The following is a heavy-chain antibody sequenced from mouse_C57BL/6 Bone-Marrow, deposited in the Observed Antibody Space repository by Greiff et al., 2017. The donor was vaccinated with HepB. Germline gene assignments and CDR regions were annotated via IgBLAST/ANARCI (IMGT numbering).Heavy chain of an antibody. J-gene: IGHJ3*01. CDR2: IWSDGST. Sequence: VQLQQSGPGLVAPSQCLSITCTVSGFSLTSYGVHWVRQPPGKGLEWLVVIWSDGSTTYNSALKSRLSISTDNSKSQVFLKMNSLQTDDTAMYYCARQGDYYGSSLGWFAYWGQGTLVTVSA. CDR1: GFSLTSYG. CDR3: ARQGDYYGSSLGWFAY. V-gene: IGHV2-6-1*01. D-gene: IGHD1-1*01.